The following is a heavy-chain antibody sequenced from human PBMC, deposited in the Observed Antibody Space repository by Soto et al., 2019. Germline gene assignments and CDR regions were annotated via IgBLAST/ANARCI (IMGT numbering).Heavy chain of an antibody. J-gene: IGHJ4*02. CDR1: GYSFTSYW. CDR3: ARSRYCSGGSCEKFDY. CDR2: IYPGDSDT. D-gene: IGHD2-15*01. V-gene: IGHV5-51*01. Sequence: PGESLKISCKGSGYSFTSYWIGWVRQMPGKGLEWMGIIYPGDSDTRYSPSFQGQVTISADKFISTAYLQWSSLKASDTAMYYCARSRYCSGGSCEKFDYWGQGTLVTVSS.